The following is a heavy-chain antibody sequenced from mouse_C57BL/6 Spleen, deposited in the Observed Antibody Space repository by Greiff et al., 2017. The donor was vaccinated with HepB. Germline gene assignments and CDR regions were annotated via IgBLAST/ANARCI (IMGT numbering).Heavy chain of an antibody. CDR3: ARSLLLRYYFDY. CDR2: IYPGSGST. CDR1: GYTFTSYW. V-gene: IGHV1-55*01. Sequence: QVQLQQSGAELVKPGASVKMSCKASGYTFTSYWITWVKQRPGQGLEWIGDIYPGSGSTNYNEKFKSKATLTVDTSSSTAYMQLSSLTSEDSAVYYCARSLLLRYYFDYWGQGTTLTVSS. J-gene: IGHJ2*01. D-gene: IGHD1-1*01.